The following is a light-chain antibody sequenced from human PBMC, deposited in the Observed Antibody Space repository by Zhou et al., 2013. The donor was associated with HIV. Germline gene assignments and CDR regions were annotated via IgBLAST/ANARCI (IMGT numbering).Light chain of an antibody. Sequence: DIHLTQSPSFLSASLGDRVTITCRASQGIYSYLAWYQQKPGKAPKLLIYAASILQSGVPSRFSGSRSGTEYTLTISNLQPEDFATYHCQQLHSYALTFGGGTKVEIK. CDR2: AAS. J-gene: IGKJ4*01. CDR3: QQLHSYALT. V-gene: IGKV1-9*01. CDR1: QGIYSY.